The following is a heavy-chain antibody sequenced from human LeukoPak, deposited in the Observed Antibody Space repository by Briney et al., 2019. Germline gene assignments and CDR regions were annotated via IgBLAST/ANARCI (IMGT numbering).Heavy chain of an antibody. D-gene: IGHD6-19*01. J-gene: IGHJ5*02. CDR3: AKGHRCSSGWYWSHWFDP. Sequence: KPSETLSLTCAVYGGSFSDYYWTWIRQPPGKGLEWIGEINHSGSTNYNPSLKSRVTISVDTSKKQFFLRLSSVTAADTAVYYCAKGHRCSSGWYWSHWFDPWGQGTLVTVSS. CDR2: INHSGST. CDR1: GGSFSDYY. V-gene: IGHV4-34*01.